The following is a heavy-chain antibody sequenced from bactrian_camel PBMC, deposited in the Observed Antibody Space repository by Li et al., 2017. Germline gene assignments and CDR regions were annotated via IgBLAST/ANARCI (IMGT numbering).Heavy chain of an antibody. CDR3: AAVSGY. Sequence: VQLVESGGGLVQPGGSLRLSCAASGFTFSNYAMSWFRQAPGKGLEWVSVFKTDSTTYYADSVKGRFTISRDNAKSTLYLEMKSLKPEDTAVYFCAAVSGYWGQGTQVTV. V-gene: IGHV3S10*01. CDR1: GFTFSNYA. CDR2: FKTDSTT. J-gene: IGHJ6*01.